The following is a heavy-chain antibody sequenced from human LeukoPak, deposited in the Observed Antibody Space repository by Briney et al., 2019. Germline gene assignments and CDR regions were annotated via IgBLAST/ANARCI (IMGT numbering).Heavy chain of an antibody. CDR1: GGSLSRGNYY. CDR3: ARDRVGDYFDY. J-gene: IGHJ4*02. Sequence: SQTLSLTRTLSGGSLSRGNYYWTWIRRPAGKGLEWVGRIYTSGTPNYNPSLKSRVTISMDTSKNQFSLKLSSVTAADTAVYYCARDRVGDYFDYWGQGTLVTVSS. CDR2: IYTSGTP. V-gene: IGHV4-61*02. D-gene: IGHD3-16*01.